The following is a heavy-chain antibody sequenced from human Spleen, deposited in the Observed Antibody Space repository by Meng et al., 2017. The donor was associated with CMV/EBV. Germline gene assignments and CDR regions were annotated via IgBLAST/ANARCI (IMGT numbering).Heavy chain of an antibody. CDR3: ASKLYNLDYDY. CDR2: IYSVGNT. J-gene: IGHJ4*02. D-gene: IGHD1-7*01. Sequence: GESLKISCAVSGFPVSASYMSWVRQPPGKGLEWVSTIYSVGNTYHADSVQGRFTISTDNSKNTLYLQMNSLRAEDTAVYYYASKLYNLDYDYWGQGTLVTVSS. V-gene: IGHV3-53*01. CDR1: GFPVSASY.